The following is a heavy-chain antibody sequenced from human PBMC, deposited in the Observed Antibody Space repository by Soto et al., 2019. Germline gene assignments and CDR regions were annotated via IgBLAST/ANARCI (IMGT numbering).Heavy chain of an antibody. CDR3: ARARAPRRYYYYGMDV. V-gene: IGHV3-30-3*01. J-gene: IGHJ6*02. CDR1: GFTFSSYA. D-gene: IGHD3-10*01. Sequence: GGSLRLSCAASGFTFSSYAMHWVRQAPGKGLEWVAVISYDGSNKYYADSVKGRFTISRDNSKNTLYLQMNSLRAEDTAVYYCARARAPRRYYYYGMDVWGQGTTVTVSS. CDR2: ISYDGSNK.